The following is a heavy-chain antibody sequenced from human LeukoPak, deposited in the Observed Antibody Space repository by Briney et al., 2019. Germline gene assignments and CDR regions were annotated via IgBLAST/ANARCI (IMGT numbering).Heavy chain of an antibody. CDR3: ARRAGEYSHPYDY. CDR1: WFTVSSNS. V-gene: IGHV3-53*01. J-gene: IGHJ4*02. D-gene: IGHD2-15*01. CDR2: IYSGGNT. Sequence: SGGSLRLSCTVSWFTVSSNSWSWVRQAPGKGLEWVSFIYSGGNTHYSESVTGRFTIPRDNLKNTLYLRMNSLRAEDTAIYHCARRAGEYSHPYDYWGQGTLVTVSS.